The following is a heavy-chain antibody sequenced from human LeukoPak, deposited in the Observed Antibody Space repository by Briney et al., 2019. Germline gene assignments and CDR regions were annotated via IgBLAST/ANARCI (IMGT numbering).Heavy chain of an antibody. CDR2: IYFTGST. Sequence: PSETLSLTCTVSGAPITTYYWSWIRQSPGKRLEWIGFIYFTGSTNYNPSLKSRVTISVDRTKSQFSLRLNSVTPADTAVYYCARDAYGDLDSWGQGTLVTVSS. J-gene: IGHJ4*02. D-gene: IGHD4-17*01. CDR1: GAPITTYY. V-gene: IGHV4-59*01. CDR3: ARDAYGDLDS.